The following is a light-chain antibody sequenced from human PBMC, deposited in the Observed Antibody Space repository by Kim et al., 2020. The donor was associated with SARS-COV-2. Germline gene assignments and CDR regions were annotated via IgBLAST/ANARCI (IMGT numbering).Light chain of an antibody. Sequence: AVKLTCTLSSGHSSYAIAWHQQQQEKGPRYLMKLNSDGSHSKGDGIPDRFSGSSSGAERYLTISSLQSEDEADYYCQTWGTGIRVFGGGTQLTVL. CDR2: LNSDGSH. V-gene: IGLV4-69*01. J-gene: IGLJ3*02. CDR3: QTWGTGIRV. CDR1: SGHSSYA.